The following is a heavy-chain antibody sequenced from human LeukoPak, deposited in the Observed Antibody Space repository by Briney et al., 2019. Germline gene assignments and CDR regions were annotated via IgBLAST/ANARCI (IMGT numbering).Heavy chain of an antibody. D-gene: IGHD1-26*01. CDR2: IYSRGTT. J-gene: IGHJ3*02. Sequence: SETLSLTCTVSGDSINTDHYWSWIRQTPGKGLEWIGYIYSRGTTHYNPSLTGRVTISLDTSKNQFSLNLRSVTAADTALYYCARDSFTVGGPTPSDGFDIWGQGTTVTVSS. CDR3: ARDSFTVGGPTPSDGFDI. CDR1: GDSINTDHY. V-gene: IGHV4-59*11.